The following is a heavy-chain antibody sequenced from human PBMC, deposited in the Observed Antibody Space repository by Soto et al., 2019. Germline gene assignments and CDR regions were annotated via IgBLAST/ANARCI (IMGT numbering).Heavy chain of an antibody. CDR2: IILIFGTA. D-gene: IGHD2-2*02. Sequence: QVQLVQSGAEVKKPGSSVKVSCKASGGTFSSYAISWVRQAPGQGLEWMGGIILIFGTANYAQKFQGRVTITADESTSTAYLELSSLRSEDTAVYYCARVSGYCSSTSCYTRYYYYYGMDVWGQGTTVTVSS. CDR3: ARVSGYCSSTSCYTRYYYYYGMDV. CDR1: GGTFSSYA. V-gene: IGHV1-69*01. J-gene: IGHJ6*02.